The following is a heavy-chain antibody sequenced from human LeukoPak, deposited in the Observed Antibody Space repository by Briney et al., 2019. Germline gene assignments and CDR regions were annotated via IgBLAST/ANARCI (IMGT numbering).Heavy chain of an antibody. Sequence: SETLSLTCTVSGSISSGSYYWSWIRQPAGKGLEWIGRIYVSGSTNYNPSLESRVTISVDASKNQFSLKLSSVTAADTAVYYCARVLSTFRGWSNAFDIWGQGTMVTVSS. CDR1: GSISSGSYY. V-gene: IGHV4-61*10. CDR3: ARVLSTFRGWSNAFDI. J-gene: IGHJ3*02. D-gene: IGHD6-19*01. CDR2: IYVSGST.